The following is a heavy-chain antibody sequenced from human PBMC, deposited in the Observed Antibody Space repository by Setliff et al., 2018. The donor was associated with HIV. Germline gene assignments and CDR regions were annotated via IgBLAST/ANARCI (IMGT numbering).Heavy chain of an antibody. CDR1: GGTFSSYV. D-gene: IGHD2-15*01. V-gene: IGHV1-69*05. CDR2: IIPMYGVT. CDR3: ALPYCSGGNCWSSASLPPAGWFDP. J-gene: IGHJ5*02. Sequence: SVKVSCKASGGTFSSYVISWVRQAPGQGHEWMGGIIPMYGVTNYAQKFQGRVTITTDESTSTAYRELSSLRSEETAVYYCALPYCSGGNCWSSASLPPAGWFDPWGQGTLVTVSA.